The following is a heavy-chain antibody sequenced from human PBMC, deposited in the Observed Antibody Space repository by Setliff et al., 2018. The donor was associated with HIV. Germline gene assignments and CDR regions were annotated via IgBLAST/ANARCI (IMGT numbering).Heavy chain of an antibody. Sequence: SETLSLTYTVSSGSISSSTYYWGWIRQPPGKGLEWIGSIYYSGSTYYNPSLKSRVTISVDTSKNQFSLNLSSVTAADTAVYYCARLKSGSLGGYVDYWGQGTLVTVSS. V-gene: IGHV4-39*07. CDR1: SGSISSSTYY. J-gene: IGHJ4*02. CDR3: ARLKSGSLGGYVDY. D-gene: IGHD3-10*01. CDR2: IYYSGST.